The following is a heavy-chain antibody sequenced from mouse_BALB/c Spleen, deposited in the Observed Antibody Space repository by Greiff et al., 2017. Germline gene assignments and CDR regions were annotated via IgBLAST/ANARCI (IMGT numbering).Heavy chain of an antibody. CDR1: GFTFSSYG. J-gene: IGHJ2*01. CDR2: INSNGGST. V-gene: IGHV5-6-3*01. D-gene: IGHD1-1*01. Sequence: DVMLVESGGGLVQPGGSLKLSCAASGFTFSSYGMSWVRQTPDKRLELVATINSNGGSTYYPDSVKGRFTISRDNAKNTLYLQMSSLKSEDTAMYYCARGLLLRGYYFDYWGQGTTLTVSS. CDR3: ARGLLLRGYYFDY.